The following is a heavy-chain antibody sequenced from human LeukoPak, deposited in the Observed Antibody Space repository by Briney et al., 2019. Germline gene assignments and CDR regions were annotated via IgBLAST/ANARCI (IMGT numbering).Heavy chain of an antibody. J-gene: IGHJ4*02. CDR3: ARGLYDSGDYHYGIRAYYFDT. CDR1: GAYFSGDY. Sequence: SETLSLTCAVSGAYFSGDYWTWIRQPPGKGLEWIAEINHSGRSNYNPSLKSRVTISVDTSKHHFSLNLSSVTAADTARYYCARGLYDSGDYHYGIRAYYFDTWGQGTLVTVSS. CDR2: INHSGRS. D-gene: IGHD3-22*01. V-gene: IGHV4-34*01.